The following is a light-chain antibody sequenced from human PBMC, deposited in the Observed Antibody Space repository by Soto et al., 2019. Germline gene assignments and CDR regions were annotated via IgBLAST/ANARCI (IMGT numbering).Light chain of an antibody. J-gene: IGKJ2*01. CDR3: QQLSYYPRT. V-gene: IGKV1-9*01. Sequence: IQMTQSPSSLSATVGDRVTITCRASRDVSRYLVWYQQKPGKAPELLIYAASTLQSGVPLRFSGSGSGTEFTFTISSLQPEDVATYYCQQLSYYPRTFGQGTKLEI. CDR1: RDVSRY. CDR2: AAS.